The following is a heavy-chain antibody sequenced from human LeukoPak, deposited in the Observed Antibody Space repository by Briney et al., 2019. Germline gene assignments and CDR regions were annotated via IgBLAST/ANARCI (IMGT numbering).Heavy chain of an antibody. V-gene: IGHV1-69*04. J-gene: IGHJ4*02. CDR1: GGTFSSYA. CDR2: IIPILGIA. Sequence: ASVKVSCKASGGTFSSYAISWVRQAPGQGLEWMGRIIPILGIANYAQKFQGRVTITADKSTSTAYMELSSLRSEDTAVYYCARVSSSGTVEDFFDYWGQGTLVTVSS. CDR3: ARVSSSGTVEDFFDY. D-gene: IGHD4-23*01.